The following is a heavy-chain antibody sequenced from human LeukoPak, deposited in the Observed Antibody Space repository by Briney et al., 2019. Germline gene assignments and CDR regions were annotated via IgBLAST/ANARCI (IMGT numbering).Heavy chain of an antibody. D-gene: IGHD3-10*01. CDR1: GFTFSDCY. CDR2: ISSSGSTI. Sequence: KSGGSLRLSCAASGFTFSDCYMSWIRQAPGKGLEWVSYISSSGSTIYYADSVKGRFTISRDNAKNSLYLQMNSLRAEDTAVYYCARDPRVLLWFGDHPKGFYMDVWGKGTTVTISS. J-gene: IGHJ6*03. V-gene: IGHV3-11*01. CDR3: ARDPRVLLWFGDHPKGFYMDV.